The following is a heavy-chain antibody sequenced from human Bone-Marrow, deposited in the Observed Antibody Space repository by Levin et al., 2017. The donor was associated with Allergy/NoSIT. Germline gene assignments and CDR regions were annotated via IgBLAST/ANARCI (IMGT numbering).Heavy chain of an antibody. D-gene: IGHD6-6*01. CDR3: AKDLIAPRVVGNYFDY. Sequence: PGGSLRLSCAASGLTLSSYAMSWVRQAPGKGLEWVSSISGSGGTTYYAVSVKGRFTVSRDNSKNTLYLQMNGLRAGDTALYYCAKDLIAPRVVGNYFDYWGQGALVTVSS. V-gene: IGHV3-23*01. CDR1: GLTLSSYA. J-gene: IGHJ4*02. CDR2: ISGSGGTT.